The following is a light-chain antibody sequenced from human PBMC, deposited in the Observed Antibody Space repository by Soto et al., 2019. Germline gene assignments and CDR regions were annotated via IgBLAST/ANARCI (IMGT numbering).Light chain of an antibody. J-gene: IGKJ5*01. CDR3: QQYHRWPIT. CDR1: QRIDSS. CDR2: GAS. V-gene: IGKV3-15*01. Sequence: EVVMTQSPVTLSVSPGESATLSCRASQRIDSSLAWYQQIPGQPPRLLIYGASTKVTGIPARFSGSGSGTEFTLTISSLQSEDFGVYYCQQYHRWPITFGQGTRLEI.